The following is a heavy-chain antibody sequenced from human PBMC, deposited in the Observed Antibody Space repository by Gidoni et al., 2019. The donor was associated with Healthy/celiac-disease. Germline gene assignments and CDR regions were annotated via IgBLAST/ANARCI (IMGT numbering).Heavy chain of an antibody. J-gene: IGHJ6*02. CDR3: ASYVDTAKRGGMDV. CDR2: IIPIFGTA. V-gene: IGHV1-69*06. D-gene: IGHD5-18*01. CDR1: GGPFSSYA. Sequence: QVQLVQSGAEVQKPGSSVKVSCKASGGPFSSYAISWVRQAPGQGLEWLGGIIPIFGTANYAQKFQGRVTITADKSTSTAYMELSSLRSEDTAVYYCASYVDTAKRGGMDVWGQGTTVTVSS.